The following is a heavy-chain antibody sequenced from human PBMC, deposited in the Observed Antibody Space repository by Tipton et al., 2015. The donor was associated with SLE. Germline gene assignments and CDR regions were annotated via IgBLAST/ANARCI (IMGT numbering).Heavy chain of an antibody. CDR2: INHSGST. Sequence: TLSLTCAVYGGSFSGYYWSWIRQPPGKGLEWIGEINHSGSTNYNPSLKSRVTISVDRSENQFSLKLSSVTAADTAVYYCARETMLRGLMDYWGQGTLVTVSS. J-gene: IGHJ4*02. D-gene: IGHD3-10*01. CDR3: ARETMLRGLMDY. V-gene: IGHV4-34*09. CDR1: GGSFSGYY.